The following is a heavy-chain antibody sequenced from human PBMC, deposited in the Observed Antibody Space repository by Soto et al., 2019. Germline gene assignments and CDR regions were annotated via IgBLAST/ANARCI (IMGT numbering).Heavy chain of an antibody. V-gene: IGHV3-74*01. CDR2: INPVGSYT. D-gene: IGHD1-26*01. Sequence: PGGDLRLYWAASGVTLGTCVLHLGRQPPGKGLVWVSRINPVGSYTSYADSVKGRFTISRDNTKNTLYLQMNSLRVEDSAVYYCAAGSGSYQNYWGQGTLVTVSS. CDR3: AAGSGSYQNY. CDR1: GVTLGTCV. J-gene: IGHJ4*02.